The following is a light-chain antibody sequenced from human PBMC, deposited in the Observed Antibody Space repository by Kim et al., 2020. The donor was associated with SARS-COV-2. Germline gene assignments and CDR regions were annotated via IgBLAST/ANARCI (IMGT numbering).Light chain of an antibody. CDR1: SSDVCGYNY. CDR3: SSYTSSSTLV. Sequence: GQAITIAGTGTSSDVCGYNYVAWYQQHAGKAPKLMIYDVSNRPSGVSNRFSGSKSGNTASLTISGLQAEDEADYYCSSYTSSSTLVFGSGTKVTVL. J-gene: IGLJ1*01. V-gene: IGLV2-14*03. CDR2: DVS.